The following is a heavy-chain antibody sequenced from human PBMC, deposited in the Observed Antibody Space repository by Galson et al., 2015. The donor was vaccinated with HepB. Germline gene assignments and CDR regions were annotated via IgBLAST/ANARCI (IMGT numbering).Heavy chain of an antibody. Sequence: SLRLSCAASGFTFSSYAMHWVRQAPGKGLERVAVISYHGSNKYYADSVKGRFTISRDNSKNALYLQMNSLRAEDTAVYYCARDVYSSPTFYYYGMDVWGQGTTVTVSS. J-gene: IGHJ6*02. V-gene: IGHV3-30-3*01. CDR1: GFTFSSYA. D-gene: IGHD6-13*01. CDR2: ISYHGSNK. CDR3: ARDVYSSPTFYYYGMDV.